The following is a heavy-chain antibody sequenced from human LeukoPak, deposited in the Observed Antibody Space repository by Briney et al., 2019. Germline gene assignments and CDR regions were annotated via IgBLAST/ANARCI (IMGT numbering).Heavy chain of an antibody. J-gene: IGHJ3*02. CDR1: GFTFSSYA. CDR2: ISGSGGST. CDR3: AREFSASWKDFWSGWSAFDI. Sequence: GGSLRLSCAASGFTFSSYAMSWVRQAPGKGLEWVSAISGSGGSTYYADSEKGRFTISRDNSKNTLYLQMNSLRAEDTAVYYCAREFSASWKDFWSGWSAFDIWGQGRMVTVSS. D-gene: IGHD3-3*01. V-gene: IGHV3-23*01.